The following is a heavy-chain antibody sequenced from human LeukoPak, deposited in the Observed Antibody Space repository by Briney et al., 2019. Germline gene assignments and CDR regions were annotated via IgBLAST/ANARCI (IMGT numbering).Heavy chain of an antibody. V-gene: IGHV4-59*08. CDR2: IYYSGST. J-gene: IGHJ4*02. CDR3: ARHPIGSVLPATLAPYFDY. D-gene: IGHD2-15*01. CDR1: GGSISSYY. Sequence: SETLSLTCTVSGGSISSYYWSWIRQPPGKGLEWIGYIYYSGSTNYNPSLKSRVTISVDTSKNQFSLKLSSVTAADTAVYYCARHPIGSVLPATLAPYFDYWGQGTLVTVSS.